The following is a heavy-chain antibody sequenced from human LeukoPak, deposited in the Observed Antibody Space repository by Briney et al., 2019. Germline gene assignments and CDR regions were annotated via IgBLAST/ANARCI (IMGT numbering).Heavy chain of an antibody. CDR3: ARASAKTYFYNSRGFSYDMDV. Sequence: GRSLRLSCAASGFTFSSYPIHWVRQAPRKGLERVAVISFDGNDEYYEDSVKGRFTISTDTTKKTLYLQMNSLSPEETAVYYCARASAKTYFYNSRGFSYDMDVWGKGTTVTVSS. CDR1: GFTFSSYP. V-gene: IGHV3-30*01. D-gene: IGHD3-22*01. J-gene: IGHJ6*03. CDR2: ISFDGNDE.